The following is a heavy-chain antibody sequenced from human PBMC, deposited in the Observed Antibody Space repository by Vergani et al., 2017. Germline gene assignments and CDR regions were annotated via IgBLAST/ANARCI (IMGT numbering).Heavy chain of an antibody. Sequence: QVQLQQWGGGLLKPSETLSLTCVVNGGSFTSYHWTWIRQSPGEGLEWVGDIDHTGRPDYNPSLKGRLTMSVDKSRNQFSLTLNSVTATDTAIYFCARVNTETDGHGYGYEDMDVWGQGTAVTVS. D-gene: IGHD4-11*01. CDR3: ARVNTETDGHGYGYEDMDV. CDR1: GGSFTSYH. CDR2: IDHTGRP. J-gene: IGHJ6*02. V-gene: IGHV4-34*01.